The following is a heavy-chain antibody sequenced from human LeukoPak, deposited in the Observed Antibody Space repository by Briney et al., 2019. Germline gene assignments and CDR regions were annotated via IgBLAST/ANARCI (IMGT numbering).Heavy chain of an antibody. CDR3: ARDKEAALVKSWFDP. CDR2: INHSGSS. CDR1: GGSFSGYY. Sequence: SETLSLTCAVYGGSFSGYYWSWIRQPPGKGLEWIGEINHSGSSNYNPSLKSRVTISGDTSKNQFSLKLSSVTAADTAVYYCARDKEAALVKSWFDPWGQGTLVTVSS. V-gene: IGHV4-34*01. J-gene: IGHJ5*02. D-gene: IGHD6-6*01.